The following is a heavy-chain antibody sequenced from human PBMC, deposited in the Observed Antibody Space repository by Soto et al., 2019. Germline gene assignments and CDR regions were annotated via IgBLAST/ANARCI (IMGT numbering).Heavy chain of an antibody. CDR2: IYHSGST. D-gene: IGHD3-16*02. V-gene: IGHV4-4*02. CDR1: GGSISSSNW. Sequence: TSETLSLTCAVSGGSISSSNWWSWVRQPPGKGLEWIGEIYHSGSTNYNPSLKSRVTISVDTSKNQFSLKLSSVTAADTAVYYCARVNYVWGSYRRHFDYWGQGTLVTVS. J-gene: IGHJ4*02. CDR3: ARVNYVWGSYRRHFDY.